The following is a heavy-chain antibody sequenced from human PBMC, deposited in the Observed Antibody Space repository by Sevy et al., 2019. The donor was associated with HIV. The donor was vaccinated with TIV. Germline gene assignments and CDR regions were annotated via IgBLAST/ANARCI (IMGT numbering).Heavy chain of an antibody. Sequence: GGSLRLSCAASEFTISDYSDYHMAWIRQAPGKGLECIAYSSGSGGTIYYADSGRGRFIISRDNAKKSLYLHMNSLRTEDTAVYSCARDPVRGARGLLNYFYFDLWGRGTPVTVSS. V-gene: IGHV3-11*01. D-gene: IGHD3-10*01. CDR2: SSGSGGTI. CDR3: ARDPVRGARGLLNYFYFDL. CDR1: EFTISDYSDYH. J-gene: IGHJ2*01.